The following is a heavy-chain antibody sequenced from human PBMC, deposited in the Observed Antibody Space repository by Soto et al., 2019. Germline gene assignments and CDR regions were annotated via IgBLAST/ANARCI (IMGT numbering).Heavy chain of an antibody. V-gene: IGHV3-30*18. J-gene: IGHJ5*02. D-gene: IGHD6-13*01. CDR3: AKDSSVTAAGSGGWFDP. CDR2: ISFDGGNQ. Sequence: QVQWVQPGGGVVKPGRSLRLSCAASGFDFNTYGLNWVRQAPGKGLEWVAGISFDGGNQYYADSVKGRFTISRDKSNNTLYLQMNSLGAEDTATYYCAKDSSVTAAGSGGWFDPWGQGTLVIVSS. CDR1: GFDFNTYG.